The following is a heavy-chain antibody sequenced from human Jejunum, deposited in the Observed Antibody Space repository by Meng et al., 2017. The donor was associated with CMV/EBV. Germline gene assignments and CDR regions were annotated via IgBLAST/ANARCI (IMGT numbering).Heavy chain of an antibody. D-gene: IGHD4-11*01. V-gene: IGHV3-21*01. CDR2: IGSYNGYK. CDR1: GFTFSSFS. Sequence: ATGFTFSSFSMAWVRQTPGKEPEWVSSIGSYNGYKDYADSVQGRFTITRDDAKNSLYLQMRSLTVEDRGVYYCAKDLDYMGGMDVWGQGTTVTVSS. J-gene: IGHJ6*02. CDR3: AKDLDYMGGMDV.